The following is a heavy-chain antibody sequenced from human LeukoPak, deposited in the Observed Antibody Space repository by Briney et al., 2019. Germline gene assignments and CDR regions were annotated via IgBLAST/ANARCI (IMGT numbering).Heavy chain of an antibody. V-gene: IGHV4-34*01. CDR3: ARAGIVGANPFDY. J-gene: IGHJ4*02. Sequence: SETLSLTCTVSGGSISSYYWSWIRQPPGKGLEWIGEINHSGSTNYNPSLKSRVTISVDTSKNQFSLKLSSVTAADTAVYYCARAGIVGANPFDYWGRGTLVTVSS. CDR2: INHSGST. D-gene: IGHD1-26*01. CDR1: GGSISSYY.